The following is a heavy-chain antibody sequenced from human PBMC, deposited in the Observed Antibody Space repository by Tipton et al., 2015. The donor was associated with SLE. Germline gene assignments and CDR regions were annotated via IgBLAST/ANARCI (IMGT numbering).Heavy chain of an antibody. J-gene: IGHJ4*02. Sequence: TLSLTCTVSGASITSGGYYWGWIRQHPEKGLEWIGNTFYSGSKYYNPSLKSRLMISVDTSKNQFSLTLTSVIAADTAVYYCVSLGSTPVTAPAFDYWGQGTLATVSS. CDR3: VSLGSTPVTAPAFDY. D-gene: IGHD4-17*01. CDR1: GASITSGGYY. V-gene: IGHV4-31*03. CDR2: TFYSGSK.